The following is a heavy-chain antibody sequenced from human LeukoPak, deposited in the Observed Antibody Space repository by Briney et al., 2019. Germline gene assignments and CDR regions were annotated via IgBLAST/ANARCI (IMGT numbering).Heavy chain of an antibody. CDR3: AKGKAYCGGDCPDGDAFDI. J-gene: IGHJ3*02. V-gene: IGHV3-23*01. Sequence: GGSLRLSCAASGFTFSSYAMSWVRQAPGKGLEWVSAISGSGGSTYYADSVKGRFTISRDNAKNSLYLQMNSLRAEDTAVYYCAKGKAYCGGDCPDGDAFDIWGQGTMVTVSS. D-gene: IGHD2-21*02. CDR2: ISGSGGST. CDR1: GFTFSSYA.